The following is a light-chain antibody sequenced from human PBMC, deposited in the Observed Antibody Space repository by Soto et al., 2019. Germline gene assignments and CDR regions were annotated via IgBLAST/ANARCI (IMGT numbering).Light chain of an antibody. CDR3: RQYTNWPQN. CDR2: GAS. CDR1: QTVSTN. V-gene: IGKV3-15*01. J-gene: IGKJ2*01. Sequence: EIVMTQSQVTLSSSPGEIATLSFRASQTVSTNLAWYQQRPGQAPRLLIYGASTRVTGIPPRFSGSGSGTDFTLTISSLQSEDFAVYFCRQYTNWPQNFGQGTKLEIK.